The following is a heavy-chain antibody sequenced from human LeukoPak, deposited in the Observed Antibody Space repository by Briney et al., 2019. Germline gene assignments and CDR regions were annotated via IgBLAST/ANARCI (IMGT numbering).Heavy chain of an antibody. CDR2: IYPGDSDT. CDR1: GYSFTSYW. CDR3: ARHPDPAAAGRGGFDY. Sequence: GESLKISCKGSGYSFTSYWIGWVRQMPGKGLEWMGIIYPGDSDTRYSPSFQGQVTISADKSISTAYLQWSSLKASDTAMYYCARHPDPAAAGRGGFDYWGQGTLVTVSS. V-gene: IGHV5-51*01. J-gene: IGHJ4*02. D-gene: IGHD6-13*01.